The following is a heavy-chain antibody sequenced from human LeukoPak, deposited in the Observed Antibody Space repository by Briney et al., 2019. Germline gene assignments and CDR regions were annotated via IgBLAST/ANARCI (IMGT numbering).Heavy chain of an antibody. J-gene: IGHJ3*02. CDR2: INHSGST. D-gene: IGHD3-22*01. Sequence: SETLSLTCAVYGGSFSGYYWSWIRQPPRKGLEWIGEINHSGSTNYNPSLKSRVTISVDTSKNQFSLKLSSVTAADTAVYYCARRTGRKTYYYDSSGREAFDIWGQGTMVTVSS. CDR1: GGSFSGYY. V-gene: IGHV4-34*01. CDR3: ARRTGRKTYYYDSSGREAFDI.